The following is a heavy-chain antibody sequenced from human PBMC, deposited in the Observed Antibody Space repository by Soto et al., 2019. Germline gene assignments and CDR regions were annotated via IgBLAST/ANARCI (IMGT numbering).Heavy chain of an antibody. CDR3: ARDWGDVAAAP. Sequence: GGSLRLSCAASGFTFSSYSMNWVRQAPGKGLEWVSSISSSSSYIYYADSVKGRFTISRDNAKNSLYLQMNSLRAEDTAVYYCARDWGDVAAAPWGQGTLVTVSS. J-gene: IGHJ4*02. CDR1: GFTFSSYS. CDR2: ISSSSSYI. D-gene: IGHD6-13*01. V-gene: IGHV3-21*01.